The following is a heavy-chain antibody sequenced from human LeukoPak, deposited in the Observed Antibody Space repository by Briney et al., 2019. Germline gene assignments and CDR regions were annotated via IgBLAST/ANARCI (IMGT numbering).Heavy chain of an antibody. CDR2: IYHAGNT. D-gene: IGHD6-13*01. Sequence: SETLSLTCTVSGYSISTGYYWGWIRQSPGKGLEWLGTIYHAGNTYYSPSLKSRVTISLDTSKNQFSVRLSSVTAADTAMYYCARVRRSITATGLYYFGYWGQGTLVTVSS. V-gene: IGHV4-38-2*02. CDR1: GYSISTGYY. J-gene: IGHJ4*02. CDR3: ARVRRSITATGLYYFGY.